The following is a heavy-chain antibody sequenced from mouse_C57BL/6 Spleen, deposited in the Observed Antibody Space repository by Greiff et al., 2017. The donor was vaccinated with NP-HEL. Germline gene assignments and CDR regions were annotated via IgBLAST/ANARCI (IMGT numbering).Heavy chain of an antibody. CDR3: AKSDTTVVDSYYAMDY. Sequence: QVQLKESGPGLVQPSQSLSITCTVFGFSLTSYGVHWVRQSPGKGLEWLGVIWRGGSTDYNAAVMSRLSITRDTSKSHVCFKMNSLHTDDTAISYGAKSDTTVVDSYYAMDYWGQGTSVTVSS. D-gene: IGHD1-1*01. CDR2: IWRGGST. CDR1: GFSLTSYG. V-gene: IGHV2-5*01. J-gene: IGHJ4*01.